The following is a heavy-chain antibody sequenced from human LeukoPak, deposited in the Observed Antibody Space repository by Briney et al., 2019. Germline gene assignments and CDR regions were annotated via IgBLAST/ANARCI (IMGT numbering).Heavy chain of an antibody. J-gene: IGHJ6*02. CDR3: ARDLYGSGSYLGYYYGMDV. V-gene: IGHV3-21*01. Sequence: PGGSLRLSCAASGFTFSSFSINWVRQAPGKGLEWVSSISSSSSYIYYADSVKGRFTISRDNAKNSLYLQMNSLRAEDTAVYYCARDLYGSGSYLGYYYGMDVWGQGTTVTVSS. CDR2: ISSSSSYI. CDR1: GFTFSSFS. D-gene: IGHD3-10*01.